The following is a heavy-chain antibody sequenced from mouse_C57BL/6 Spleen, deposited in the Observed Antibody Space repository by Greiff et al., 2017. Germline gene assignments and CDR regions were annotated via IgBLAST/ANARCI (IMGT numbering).Heavy chain of an antibody. CDR1: GYTFTDYY. D-gene: IGHD1-1*01. J-gene: IGHJ1*03. CDR2: INPYNGGT. Sequence: VQLQQSGPVLVKPGASVKMSCTASGYTFTDYYMNWVKQSHGKSLEWIGVINPYNGGTSYNQKFKGKATLTVDKSSSTAYMELNSLTSEDSAVXYCARSMVLRWYFDVWGTGTTVTVSS. V-gene: IGHV1-19*01. CDR3: ARSMVLRWYFDV.